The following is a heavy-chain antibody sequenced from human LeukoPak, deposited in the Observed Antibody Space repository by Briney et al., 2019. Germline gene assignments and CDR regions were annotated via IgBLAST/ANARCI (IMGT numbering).Heavy chain of an antibody. J-gene: IGHJ4*02. CDR1: GYTLTGYY. CDR2: INPNSGGT. CDR3: ARGPYSSGWEGYFDY. V-gene: IGHV1-2*02. D-gene: IGHD6-19*01. Sequence: ASVKVSCKASGYTLTGYYMHWVRQAPGQGLEWMGWINPNSGGTNYAQKFQGRVTMTRDTSISTAYMELSRLRSDDTAVYYCARGPYSSGWEGYFDYWGQGTLVTVSS.